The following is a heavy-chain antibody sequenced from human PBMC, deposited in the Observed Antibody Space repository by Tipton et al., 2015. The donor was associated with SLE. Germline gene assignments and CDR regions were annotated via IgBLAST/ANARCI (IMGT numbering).Heavy chain of an antibody. CDR1: GFTFSSYS. CDR3: AHHGGTAGY. J-gene: IGHJ4*02. Sequence: SLRLSCAASGFTFSSYSMNWVRQAPGKGLEWVSYISSSSSTIYYADSVKGRFTISRDNAKNSLYLQMNSLRAEDTAVYYCAHHGGTAGYWGQGTLVTVSS. V-gene: IGHV3-48*01. CDR2: ISSSSSTI. D-gene: IGHD3-16*01.